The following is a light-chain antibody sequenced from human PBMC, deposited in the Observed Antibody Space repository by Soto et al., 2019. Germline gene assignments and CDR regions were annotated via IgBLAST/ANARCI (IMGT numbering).Light chain of an antibody. J-gene: IGLJ1*01. CDR1: STDVGGYNY. V-gene: IGLV2-14*01. CDR3: GSYSSTDTPFV. CDR2: EVT. Sequence: QSVLAQPSSVSGSPGQSITISCTGTSTDVGGYNYVSWYQHHSGKAPKLLIYEVTNRPSGISDRFSGSMSVNTASLTISGLQAEDESDYYCGSYSSTDTPFVFGTGTKVTV.